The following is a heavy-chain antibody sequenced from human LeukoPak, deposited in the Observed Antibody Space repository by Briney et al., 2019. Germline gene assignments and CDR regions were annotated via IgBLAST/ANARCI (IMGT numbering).Heavy chain of an antibody. V-gene: IGHV3-23*01. CDR2: ISGSGGST. CDR1: GFTFSSYG. D-gene: IGHD3-10*02. CDR3: AELGITMIGGV. J-gene: IGHJ6*04. Sequence: GGSLRLSCAASGFTFSSYGMSWVRQAPGKGLEWVSAISGSGGSTYYADSVKGRFTISRDDSKNSLYLQMNSLRAEDTAVYYCAELGITMIGGVWGKGTTVTISS.